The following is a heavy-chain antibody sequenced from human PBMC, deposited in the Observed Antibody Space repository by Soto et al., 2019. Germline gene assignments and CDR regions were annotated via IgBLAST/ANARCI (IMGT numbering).Heavy chain of an antibody. CDR1: GFTFSSYA. J-gene: IGHJ6*02. CDR3: ARYIPGVRYYGMDV. D-gene: IGHD2-2*01. Sequence: GGSLRLSCAASGFTFSSYAMKWVRQAPGKGLEWVSLIGESGTPTYFADSVKGRFTISRDNSGNTLFLEMYSLRAEDTAVYYCARYIPGVRYYGMDVWGQGTTVTVSS. CDR2: IGESGTPT. V-gene: IGHV3-23*01.